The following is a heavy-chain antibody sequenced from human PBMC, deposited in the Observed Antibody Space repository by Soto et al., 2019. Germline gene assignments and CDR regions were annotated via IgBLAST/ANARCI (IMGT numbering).Heavy chain of an antibody. CDR3: ANVTSDVFLVPVVNWDHYYSGMDV. D-gene: IGHD1-1*01. Sequence: EVQLVESGGGLVQPGRSLRLSCAASGFTFDDYAMHWVRQAPGKGLEWVSGISWNSGSIGYADSVKGRFTISRDNAKNSLYVQLTSLRAEDTGLYYIANVTSDVFLVPVVNWDHYYSGMDVWGQGSTVTVAS. J-gene: IGHJ6*01. CDR2: ISWNSGSI. V-gene: IGHV3-9*01. CDR1: GFTFDDYA.